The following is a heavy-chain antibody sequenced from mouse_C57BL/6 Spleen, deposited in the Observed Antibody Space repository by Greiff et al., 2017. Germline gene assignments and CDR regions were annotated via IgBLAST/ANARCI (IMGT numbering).Heavy chain of an antibody. Sequence: QVQLKQSGAELARPGASVKMSCKASGYTFTSYTMHWVKQRPGQGLEWIGYINPSSGYTKYNQKFKDKATLTADKSSSTAYMQLSSLTSEDSAVYYCARSDDWFAYWGQGTLVTVSA. CDR1: GYTFTSYT. J-gene: IGHJ3*01. CDR2: INPSSGYT. CDR3: ARSDDWFAY. V-gene: IGHV1-4*01.